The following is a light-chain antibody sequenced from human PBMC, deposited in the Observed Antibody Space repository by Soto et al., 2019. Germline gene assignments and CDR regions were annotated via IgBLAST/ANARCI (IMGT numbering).Light chain of an antibody. CDR3: SSYTSSSSYF. J-gene: IGLJ1*01. CDR2: DVN. CDR1: SSDVDGYNY. Sequence: QSVLTQPASVSGSPGQSITISCTGTSSDVDGYNYVSLYQQHPGKAPKLMIYDVNNRPSGVSNRFSGSKSGNTASLTISRLQAEEEADYYCSSYTSSSSYFFGTGTKVTVL. V-gene: IGLV2-14*01.